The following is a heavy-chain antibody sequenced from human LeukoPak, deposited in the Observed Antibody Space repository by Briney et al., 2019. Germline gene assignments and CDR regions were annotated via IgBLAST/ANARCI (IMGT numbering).Heavy chain of an antibody. CDR2: ISSSGSTI. CDR1: GFTFSSYN. D-gene: IGHD3-10*01. J-gene: IGHJ6*03. Sequence: GGSLRLSCAASGFTFSSYNMNWVRQAPGKGLEWVSYISSSGSTIYYADSVKGRFTISRDNAKNSLYLQMNSLRAEDTAVYYCAREAYYGSGSYYNPGPGGYYYMDVWGKGTTVTVSS. V-gene: IGHV3-48*01. CDR3: AREAYYGSGSYYNPGPGGYYYMDV.